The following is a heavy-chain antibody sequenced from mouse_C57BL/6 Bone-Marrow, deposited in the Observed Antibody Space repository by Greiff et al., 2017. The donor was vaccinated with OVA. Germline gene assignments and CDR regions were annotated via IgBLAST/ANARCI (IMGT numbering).Heavy chain of an antibody. D-gene: IGHD2-4*01. CDR3: ARDRLRRFAY. J-gene: IGHJ3*01. V-gene: IGHV5-4*01. CDR1: GFTFSSYA. CDR2: ISDGGSYT. Sequence: EVKLMESGGGLVKPGGSLKLSCAASGFTFSSYAMSWVRQTPEKRLEWVATISDGGSYTYYPDNVKGRFTISRDNATNNLYLQMSHLKSEDTAMYYCARDRLRRFAYWGQGTLVTVSA.